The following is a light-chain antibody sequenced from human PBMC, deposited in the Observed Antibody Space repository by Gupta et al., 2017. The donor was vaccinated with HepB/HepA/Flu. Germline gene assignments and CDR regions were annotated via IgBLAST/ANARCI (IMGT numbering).Light chain of an antibody. J-gene: IGLJ3*02. V-gene: IGLV2-8*01. CDR1: SSDVGAYNY. CDR2: EVN. Sequence: QSALTQPPSASGSPGQSVTISCTGTSSDVGAYNYVSWYQQHPGKAPKLIIYEVNRRPSGVPDRFSGSKSGNTASLTVSGLQAEDEADYYCSSFAGRNKLFGGGTKLTVL. CDR3: SSFAGRNKL.